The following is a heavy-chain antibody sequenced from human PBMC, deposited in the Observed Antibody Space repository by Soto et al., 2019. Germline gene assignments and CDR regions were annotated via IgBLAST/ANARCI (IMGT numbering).Heavy chain of an antibody. V-gene: IGHV3-15*01. D-gene: IGHD1-26*01. CDR3: TTVPLPDY. J-gene: IGHJ4*02. Sequence: EAQLVESGGGLVKPGGSLRLSCAASGFTFRNTWMTWIRQAPGKGLEWVGRIKSNSDGGTSDYAAPVKGRFTISRDDSKNTLYLQMDSLRIEDTAVYYCTTVPLPDYWGQGTLVTVSS. CDR1: GFTFRNTW. CDR2: IKSNSDGGTS.